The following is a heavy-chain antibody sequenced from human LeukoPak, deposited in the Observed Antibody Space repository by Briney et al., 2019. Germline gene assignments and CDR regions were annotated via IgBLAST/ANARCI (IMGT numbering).Heavy chain of an antibody. Sequence: GGSMRLSSAPSGFTFTNYGMHWVRQAQGKGLEWEAIIWYDGINLYYADSVKVRFTIPRDNSKNTLYLQMNSLRVEDTAVYYCAKGPNFWITPSAFDIWGQGTMVTVSS. CDR1: GFTFTNYG. CDR3: AKGPNFWITPSAFDI. D-gene: IGHD3-3*01. CDR2: IWYDGINL. J-gene: IGHJ3*02. V-gene: IGHV3-33*06.